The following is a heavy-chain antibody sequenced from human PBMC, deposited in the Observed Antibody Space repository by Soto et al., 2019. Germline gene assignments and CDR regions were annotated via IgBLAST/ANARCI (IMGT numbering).Heavy chain of an antibody. J-gene: IGHJ1*01. Sequence: GGSLRLSCAASGFTFSSYAMSWARQAPGKGLEWVSAISGSGGSTYYADSVKGRFTISRDNSKNTLYLQMNSLRAEDTAVYYCAKDIQWPNEYFQHWGQGTLVTVSS. CDR3: AKDIQWPNEYFQH. CDR2: ISGSGGST. D-gene: IGHD6-19*01. CDR1: GFTFSSYA. V-gene: IGHV3-23*01.